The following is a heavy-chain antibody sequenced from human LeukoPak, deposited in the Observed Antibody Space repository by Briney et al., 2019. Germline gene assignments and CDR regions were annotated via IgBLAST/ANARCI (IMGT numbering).Heavy chain of an antibody. CDR1: GYSFTSYW. Sequence: GESLKISCNASGYSFTSYWIGWGRHLPGKGLEWMGIIYPGDSDTRYSPSFEGHVIISADNTISTSSQLWSSMTASSAATYYCGSSIVRGGYYYYMDVWGKGATVTVAS. V-gene: IGHV5-51*01. D-gene: IGHD3-10*01. CDR3: GSSIVRGGYYYYMDV. CDR2: IYPGDSDT. J-gene: IGHJ6*03.